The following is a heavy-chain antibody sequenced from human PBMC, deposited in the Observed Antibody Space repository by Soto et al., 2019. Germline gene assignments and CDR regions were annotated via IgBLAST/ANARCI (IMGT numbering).Heavy chain of an antibody. CDR2: IANRINGYTT. Sequence: VQLVESGGGLVQPGGSLRLSCVASSSTFSDQYMDWVRQAPGKGLEWVGRIANRINGYTTEYAASVKGRFTISRDDSKNSLYLQMSNLKTEDTAIYYCTRGYSGVSIYAFDLWGQGTGVTVSS. CDR1: SSTFSDQY. CDR3: TRGYSGVSIYAFDL. J-gene: IGHJ3*01. D-gene: IGHD6-19*01. V-gene: IGHV3-72*01.